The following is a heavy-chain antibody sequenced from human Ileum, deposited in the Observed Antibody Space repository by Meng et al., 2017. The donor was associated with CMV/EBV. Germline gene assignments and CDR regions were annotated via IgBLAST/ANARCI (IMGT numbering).Heavy chain of an antibody. D-gene: IGHD3-10*01. CDR3: ARDRSIAWFYY. J-gene: IGHJ4*02. V-gene: IGHV4-59*01. Sequence: GSLRLSCTVSGGSISSYYWSWIRQPPGKGLEWIGYIYYSGSTNYNPSLKSRVTISVDTSKNQFSLKLSSVTAADTAVYYCARDRSIAWFYYWGQGTLVTVSS. CDR2: IYYSGST. CDR1: GGSISSYY.